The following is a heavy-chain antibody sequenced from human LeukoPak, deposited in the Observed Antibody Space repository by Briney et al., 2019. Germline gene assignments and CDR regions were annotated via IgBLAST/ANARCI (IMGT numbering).Heavy chain of an antibody. CDR3: ARDLGYCSGGSCYSWFDP. V-gene: IGHV3-7*03. D-gene: IGHD2-15*01. Sequence: GGSLRLSCAASGFTLRSYWMTWVRQAPGKGLEWVANIKQDGSEIHYVDYVKGRFTISRDNSKSTLYLEMNILRAEDTAVYYCARDLGYCSGGSCYSWFDPWGQGTLVTVSS. CDR1: GFTLRSYW. CDR2: IKQDGSEI. J-gene: IGHJ5*02.